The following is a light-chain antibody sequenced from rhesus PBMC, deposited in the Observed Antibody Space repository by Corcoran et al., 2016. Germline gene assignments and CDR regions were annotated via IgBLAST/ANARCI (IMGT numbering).Light chain of an antibody. CDR1: QGISNW. Sequence: DIQMTQSPSSLSASVGDRVTITCRASQGISNWLAWYQQKPGEAPKLLNYKGSNLETGVPSRFSGSGTGTDVTLTISSLQTEEIAKYYCQQHETSPYSFGQGTKVEIK. CDR2: KGS. J-gene: IGKJ2*01. V-gene: IGKV1-69*01. CDR3: QQHETSPYS.